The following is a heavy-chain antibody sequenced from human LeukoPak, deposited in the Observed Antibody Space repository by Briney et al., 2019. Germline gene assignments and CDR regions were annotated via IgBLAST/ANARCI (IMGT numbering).Heavy chain of an antibody. J-gene: IGHJ4*02. CDR3: ATADYDFWSGYYKGYDY. CDR1: GGSISSGGYY. V-gene: IGHV4-39*07. Sequence: SETLSLTCTVSGGSISSGGYYWSWIRQPPGKGLEWIGEINHSGSTNYNPSLKSRVTISVDTSKNQFSLKLSSVTAADTAVYYCATADYDFWSGYYKGYDYWGQGTLVTVSS. D-gene: IGHD3-3*01. CDR2: INHSGST.